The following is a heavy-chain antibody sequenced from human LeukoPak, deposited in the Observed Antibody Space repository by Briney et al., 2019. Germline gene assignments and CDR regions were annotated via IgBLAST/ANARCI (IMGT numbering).Heavy chain of an antibody. Sequence: PGGSLRLSCAASGFTFSIYNMNWVRQAPGKGLEWVSSISSSSGYLYYADSVKGRFTISRDNAKNSLYLQMNSLRAEDTALYHCARDGGRTRINYYMDVWGKGTTVTISS. J-gene: IGHJ6*03. V-gene: IGHV3-21*04. CDR3: ARDGGRTRINYYMDV. CDR2: ISSSSGYL. D-gene: IGHD2-15*01. CDR1: GFTFSIYN.